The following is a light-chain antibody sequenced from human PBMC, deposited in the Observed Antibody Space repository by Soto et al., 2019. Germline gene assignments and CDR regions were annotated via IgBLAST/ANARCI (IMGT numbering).Light chain of an antibody. CDR1: QSISSW. Sequence: DIQMTQSPSTLSASVGDRVTITCRASQSISSWLAWYQQKPGKAPKLLIYDASSLESGVPSRFSGSGSGTEFTLTISSLQPDDFATYYCQQYNSYPRTFXQGTKADIK. CDR2: DAS. CDR3: QQYNSYPRT. V-gene: IGKV1-5*01. J-gene: IGKJ1*01.